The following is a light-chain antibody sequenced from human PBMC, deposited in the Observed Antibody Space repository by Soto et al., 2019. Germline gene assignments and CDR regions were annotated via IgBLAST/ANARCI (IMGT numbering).Light chain of an antibody. V-gene: IGLV2-8*01. Sequence: QSVLTQPPSASGSPGQSVTISCTGTSSDVGDYNYVSWYQQYPGKAPKLMIYEVSKRPSGVPDRFSGSKSGNAASLTVSGLQAEDEADYYCSSYAGRNNLIFGGGTQLTVL. CDR1: SSDVGDYNY. CDR2: EVS. CDR3: SSYAGRNNLI. J-gene: IGLJ2*01.